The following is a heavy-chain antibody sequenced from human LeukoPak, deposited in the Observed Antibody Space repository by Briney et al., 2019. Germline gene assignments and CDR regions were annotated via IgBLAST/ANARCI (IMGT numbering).Heavy chain of an antibody. CDR3: AKATVTSVYFDY. CDR2: ISGSGGST. V-gene: IGHV3-23*01. Sequence: GGSLRLSCAASGFTFSSYSMNWVRQAPGKGLEWVSGISGSGGSTYYADSVKGRFTISRDNSKNTLYLQMNSLRAEDTAVYYCAKATVTSVYFDYWGQGTLVTVSS. J-gene: IGHJ4*02. CDR1: GFTFSSYS. D-gene: IGHD4-17*01.